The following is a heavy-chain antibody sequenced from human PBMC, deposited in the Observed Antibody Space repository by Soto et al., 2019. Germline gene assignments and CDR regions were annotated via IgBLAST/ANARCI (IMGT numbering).Heavy chain of an antibody. CDR2: ISGSGGST. J-gene: IGHJ6*03. Sequence: GGSLRLSCAASGFTFSSYAMSWVRQAPGKGLEWVSAISGSGGSTYYADSVKGRFTISRDNSKNTLYLQMNSLRAEDTAVYYCAKLEGIDYYYYYIDVWGKGTTVTVSS. D-gene: IGHD3-3*01. CDR3: AKLEGIDYYYYYIDV. V-gene: IGHV3-23*01. CDR1: GFTFSSYA.